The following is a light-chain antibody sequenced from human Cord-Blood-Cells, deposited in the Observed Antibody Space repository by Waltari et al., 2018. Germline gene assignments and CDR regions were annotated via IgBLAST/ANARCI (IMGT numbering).Light chain of an antibody. CDR1: QSLLHSNGYNY. J-gene: IGKJ5*01. V-gene: IGKV2-28*01. Sequence: DIVLTQSPGYLPVSPGEPPSIACRPSQSLLHSNGYNYLDWYQQKPGQSPQLLIYLGSNRASGVPDRCSGSGSGTDFTLKISRVEAEDVGVYYSMQALQTPITFGQGTRLEIK. CDR3: MQALQTPIT. CDR2: LGS.